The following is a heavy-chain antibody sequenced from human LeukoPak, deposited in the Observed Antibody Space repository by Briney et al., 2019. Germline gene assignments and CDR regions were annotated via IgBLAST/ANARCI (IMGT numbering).Heavy chain of an antibody. V-gene: IGHV3-7*01. CDR3: ARKDDILTGYYFFDY. J-gene: IGHJ4*02. CDR2: IKQDGSEE. D-gene: IGHD3-9*01. CDR1: GFTFSSYW. Sequence: GGSLRLSCAASGFTFSSYWMSWVRQAPGKGLEWVANIKQDGSEEYYVDSVKGRFTISRDNAKNSLYLQMNSLRAEDTAVYYCARKDDILTGYYFFDYWGQGTLVTVSS.